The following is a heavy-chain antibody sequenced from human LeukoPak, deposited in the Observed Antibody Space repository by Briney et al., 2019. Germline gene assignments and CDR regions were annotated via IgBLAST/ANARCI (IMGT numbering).Heavy chain of an antibody. V-gene: IGHV4-34*01. CDR3: ARTSIRHDAFDI. J-gene: IGHJ3*02. CDR2: INHSGST. CDR1: GGSFSGYY. D-gene: IGHD1-1*01. Sequence: SETLSLTCAVYGGSFSGYYWSWIRQPPGKGLEWIGEINHSGSTNYNPSLKSRVTISVDTSKNQFSLKLSSVTAADTAVYYCARTSIRHDAFDIWGQGTMVTVSS.